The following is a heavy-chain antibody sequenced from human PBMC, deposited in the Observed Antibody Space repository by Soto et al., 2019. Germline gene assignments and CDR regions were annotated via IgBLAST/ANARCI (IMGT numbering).Heavy chain of an antibody. CDR3: AIESRGPGSFDY. CDR2: IYHSGST. Sequence: TLSLTCPVSGRSVSSNSYSWSWFRQPPGKGLEWLGYIYHSGSTYYNPSLKSRVTISVDRPKNQASLKLNSATVADTAVYYCAIESRGPGSFDYWGQGTLVTVS. D-gene: IGHD3-10*01. J-gene: IGHJ4*01. CDR1: GRSVSSNSYS. V-gene: IGHV4-30-2*01.